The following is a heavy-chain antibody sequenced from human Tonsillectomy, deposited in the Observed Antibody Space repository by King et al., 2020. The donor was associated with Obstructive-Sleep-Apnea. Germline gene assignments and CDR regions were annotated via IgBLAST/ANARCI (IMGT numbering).Heavy chain of an antibody. Sequence: VQLVESGGGLVKPGGSLRLSCAASGFTFSDYYMSWIRQAPGKGREWVSYISSSSSYTNYADSVKGRFTISRDNAKNSLYLQMNSLRAEDTAVYYCARAGVQLWATDYWGQGTLVTVSS. CDR1: GFTFSDYY. J-gene: IGHJ4*02. D-gene: IGHD5-18*01. CDR2: ISSSSSYT. CDR3: ARAGVQLWATDY. V-gene: IGHV3-11*06.